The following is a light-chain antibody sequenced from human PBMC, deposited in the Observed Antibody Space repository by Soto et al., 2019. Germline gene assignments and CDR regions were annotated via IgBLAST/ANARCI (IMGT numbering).Light chain of an antibody. CDR1: QSVSSSY. J-gene: IGKJ2*01. CDR2: GAS. V-gene: IGKV3-20*01. CDR3: QQYGSSPYT. Sequence: EIVLTQSPGTLSLSPGERATLSCRACQSVSSSYLAWYHQKPRQAPRLLMYGASSRATGVPDRFSGSGSGTDFTLTISRLEPEDFAVYYCQQYGSSPYTFGQGTRLEIK.